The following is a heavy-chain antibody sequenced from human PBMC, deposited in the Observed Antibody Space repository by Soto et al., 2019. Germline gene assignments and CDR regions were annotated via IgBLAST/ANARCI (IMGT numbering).Heavy chain of an antibody. Sequence: SETLSLTCVVYGGSFSGYYWSWIRQPPGKGLEWIGEINHSGSTNYNPSLKSRVTISVDTSKNQFSLKLSSVTAADTAVYYCARKGGYCSSTSCYEFDYWGQGTLVTVSS. J-gene: IGHJ4*02. CDR3: ARKGGYCSSTSCYEFDY. V-gene: IGHV4-34*01. CDR2: INHSGST. CDR1: GGSFSGYY. D-gene: IGHD2-2*01.